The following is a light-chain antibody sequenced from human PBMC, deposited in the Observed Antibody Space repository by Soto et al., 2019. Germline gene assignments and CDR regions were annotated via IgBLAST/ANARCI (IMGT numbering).Light chain of an antibody. CDR1: QSVSSSY. J-gene: IGKJ2*01. CDR2: GAS. Sequence: EIVLTQSPGTLSLSPGDRATLSCRVSQSVSSSYLAWYQQKPGQAPSLLIYGASNRATGIPDRFSGGGSGTGFTLTISRMEPEDFAVYYCQQYGKSAMFTFGQGTKLEIK. CDR3: QQYGKSAMFT. V-gene: IGKV3-20*01.